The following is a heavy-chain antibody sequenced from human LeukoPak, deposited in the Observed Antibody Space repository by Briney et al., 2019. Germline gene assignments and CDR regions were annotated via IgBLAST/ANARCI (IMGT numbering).Heavy chain of an antibody. CDR1: GFTLSSYW. D-gene: IGHD2-8*02. Sequence: GGSLRLSCAASGFTLSSYWMSWVRQAPGKGLEWVANINEDGSEKYYEDSLMGRFSISRDNAKKSLYLRMNSLRADDTAVYYCARDATPDGVVLDYWGQGALVTVSS. CDR3: ARDATPDGVVLDY. J-gene: IGHJ4*02. V-gene: IGHV3-7*05. CDR2: INEDGSEK.